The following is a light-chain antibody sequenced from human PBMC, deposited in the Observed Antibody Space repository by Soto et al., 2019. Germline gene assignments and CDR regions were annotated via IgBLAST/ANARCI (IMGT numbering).Light chain of an antibody. CDR2: DAS. Sequence: EVVLTQSPDTLSLSPGETATLSCRASQDVSIYVAWYQKKAGQPPRLVVYDASKRATGIPARFSGSGSGTDFTLTIATLESEDLGVYYCQQRRNWPTFGGGIKVEI. V-gene: IGKV3-11*01. J-gene: IGKJ4*01. CDR3: QQRRNWPT. CDR1: QDVSIY.